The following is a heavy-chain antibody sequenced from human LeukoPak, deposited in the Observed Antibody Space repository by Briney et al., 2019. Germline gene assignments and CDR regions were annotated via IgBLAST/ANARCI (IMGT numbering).Heavy chain of an antibody. V-gene: IGHV1-24*01. Sequence: ASVKVSCKVSGYTLTELSMHWVRQAPGKGLEWMGGFDPEDGETIYAQKFKGRVTMTEDTSTDTAYMELSSLRSGDTAVYYCATLPDCSSTSCQFPYFDYWGQGTLVTVSS. J-gene: IGHJ4*02. CDR3: ATLPDCSSTSCQFPYFDY. D-gene: IGHD2-2*01. CDR1: GYTLTELS. CDR2: FDPEDGET.